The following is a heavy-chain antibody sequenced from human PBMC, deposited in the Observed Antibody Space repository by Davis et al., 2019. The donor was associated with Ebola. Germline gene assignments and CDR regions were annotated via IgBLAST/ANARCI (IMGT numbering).Heavy chain of an antibody. CDR1: GGSISSSSYY. CDR2: IYYSGST. CDR3: AGIAATGSY. Sequence: MPSETLSLTCTVSGGSISSSSYYWGWIRQPPGKGLEWIGSIYYSGSTNYNPSLKSRVTISVDTSKNQFSLKLTSVTAADTAVYSCAGIAATGSYWGRGALVTVSS. J-gene: IGHJ4*02. V-gene: IGHV4-39*07. D-gene: IGHD6-13*01.